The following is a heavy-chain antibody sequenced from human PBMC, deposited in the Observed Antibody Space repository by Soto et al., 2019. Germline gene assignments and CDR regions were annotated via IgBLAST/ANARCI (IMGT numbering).Heavy chain of an antibody. J-gene: IGHJ5*02. CDR1: GDSVSSSSYY. CDR2: IHHSGTT. Sequence: QVQLQESGPGLVKPSQTLSLTCTVSGDSVSSSSYYWSWIRQHPGKGLEWIGYIHHSGTTYYNPSLKSRITLSVDTSKNQLSLRLSSVTAADTAVYYCASGLGYKAWGQGTLVTVSS. CDR3: ASGLGYKA. D-gene: IGHD5-12*01. V-gene: IGHV4-31*03.